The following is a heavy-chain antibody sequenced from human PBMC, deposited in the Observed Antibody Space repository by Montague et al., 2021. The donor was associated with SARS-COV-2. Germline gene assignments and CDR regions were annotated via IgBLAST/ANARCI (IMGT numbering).Heavy chain of an antibody. V-gene: IGHV3-48*02. CDR3: ARERGYCSSTSCYGDFYYGMDV. D-gene: IGHD2-2*01. CDR2: ISSSSYTI. J-gene: IGHJ6*02. CDR1: GFTFSGYS. Sequence: SLRLSCAASGFTFSGYSMNWVRQAPGKGLEWVSYISSSSYTIYYADSVKGRFTISRDNAKNSLYLQMNSPRDEDTAVYSCARERGYCSSTSCYGDFYYGMDVWGQGTTVTVSS.